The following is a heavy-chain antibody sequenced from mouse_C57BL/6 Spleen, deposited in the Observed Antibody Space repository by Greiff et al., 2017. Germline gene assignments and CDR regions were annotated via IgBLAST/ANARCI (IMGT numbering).Heavy chain of an antibody. CDR2: IDPSDSET. D-gene: IGHD3-2*02. J-gene: IGHJ3*01. Sequence: QVQLQQPGAELVRPGSSVKLSCKASGYTFTSYWMHWVKQRPIQGLEWIGNIDPSDSETHYNQKFKDKATWTVDKSSSTAYMQLSSLTSGDSAVDYCARRGDSGYDDWGQGTLVTVSA. CDR1: GYTFTSYW. V-gene: IGHV1-52*01. CDR3: ARRGDSGYDD.